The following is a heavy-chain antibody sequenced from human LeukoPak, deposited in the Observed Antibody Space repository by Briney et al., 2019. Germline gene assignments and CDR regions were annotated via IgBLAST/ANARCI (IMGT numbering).Heavy chain of an antibody. D-gene: IGHD2-21*01. CDR1: GFTFSSYA. CDR3: ARHHMTHYGMDV. Sequence: PGGSLRLSCAASGFTFSSYAMTWVRQAPGKGLEWVANIKQDESEKYYVDSVKGRFTLSRDNAKNSLYLQMNSLRVEDTAVYYCARHHMTHYGMDVWGQGTTVTVSS. J-gene: IGHJ6*02. CDR2: IKQDESEK. V-gene: IGHV3-7*01.